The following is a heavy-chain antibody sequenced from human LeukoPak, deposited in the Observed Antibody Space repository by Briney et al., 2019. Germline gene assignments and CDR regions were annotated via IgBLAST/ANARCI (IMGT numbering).Heavy chain of an antibody. J-gene: IGHJ4*02. D-gene: IGHD1-14*01. CDR1: GFTFSDYW. CDR2: IYSGGRT. CDR3: ARDPRNDY. Sequence: PGGSLRLSCAASGFTFSDYWIHWVRQAPGKGLEWVSVIYSGGRTYYADSVKGRSTISRDNSKNTLYLQMNSLRVEDTAVYYCARDPRNDYWGQGTLVTVSS. V-gene: IGHV3-53*01.